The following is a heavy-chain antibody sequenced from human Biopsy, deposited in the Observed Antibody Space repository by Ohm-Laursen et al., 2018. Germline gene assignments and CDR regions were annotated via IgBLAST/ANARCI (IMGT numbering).Heavy chain of an antibody. V-gene: IGHV3-23*01. D-gene: IGHD3-16*01. CDR1: GFTFSGYA. CDR3: ARSVGIMAAPIDY. Sequence: SLRLSCAASGFTFSGYAMSWVRQGPEKGLEWVSVVTGSGRSTYCTDSVKGRFSISRDNSKNTLYLQMNSLRVEDTAVYYCARSVGIMAAPIDYWGQGTLVTVSS. CDR2: VTGSGRST. J-gene: IGHJ4*02.